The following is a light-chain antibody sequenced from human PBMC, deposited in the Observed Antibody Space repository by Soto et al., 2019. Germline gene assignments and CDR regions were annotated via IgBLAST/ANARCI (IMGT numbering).Light chain of an antibody. CDR1: QSGLYSSTTNSY. V-gene: IGKV4-1*01. Sequence: VVTPSPDSLSVFLGERATIKCTSSQSGLYSSTTNSYLVWYQQKPGQPPKLLMFRSSTGASGVPDRFSGSGSGTDCTRTISSLQTEDVAVYYFPQHYSTQYTFVQGTKLQIK. J-gene: IGKJ2*01. CDR3: PQHYSTQYT. CDR2: RSS.